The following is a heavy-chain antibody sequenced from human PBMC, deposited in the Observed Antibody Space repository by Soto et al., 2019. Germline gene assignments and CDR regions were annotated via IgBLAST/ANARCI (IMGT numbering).Heavy chain of an antibody. CDR3: ARSPITIFGVVTPGAFDI. J-gene: IGHJ3*02. V-gene: IGHV4-59*01. CDR1: GGSISSYY. D-gene: IGHD3-3*01. Sequence: PSETLSLTCTVSGGSISSYYWSWIRQPPGKGLEWIGYIYYSGSTNYNPSLKSRVTISVDTSKNQFSLKLSSVTAADTAVYYCARSPITIFGVVTPGAFDIWGQRTTVTVSS. CDR2: IYYSGST.